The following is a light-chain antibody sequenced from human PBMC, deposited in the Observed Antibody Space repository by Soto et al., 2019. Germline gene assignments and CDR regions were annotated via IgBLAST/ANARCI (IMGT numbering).Light chain of an antibody. CDR1: QSVSNNY. CDR3: QQYGGSPRT. Sequence: EIVLTQSPGTLSLSPGERATLSCRASQSVSNNYVAWYQQKPGQAPRLLIFDASNRATGIPDRFSGSGSGTDFTLTISRLEPEDFAVYYCQQYGGSPRTFGQGTRWIS. V-gene: IGKV3-20*01. J-gene: IGKJ1*01. CDR2: DAS.